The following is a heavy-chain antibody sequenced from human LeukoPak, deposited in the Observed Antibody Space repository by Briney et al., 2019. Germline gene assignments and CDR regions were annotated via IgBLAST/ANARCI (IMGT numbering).Heavy chain of an antibody. V-gene: IGHV4-59*01. Sequence: SETLSLTCTVSGGSISSYYWSWIRQPPGKGLEWIGYIYYSGSTNYNPSLKSRVTISVDTSKNQFSLKLSSVTAADTAVYYCAREGGYPDAFDVWGQGTLVTVSS. CDR3: AREGGYPDAFDV. D-gene: IGHD3-16*01. CDR2: IYYSGST. J-gene: IGHJ3*01. CDR1: GGSISSYY.